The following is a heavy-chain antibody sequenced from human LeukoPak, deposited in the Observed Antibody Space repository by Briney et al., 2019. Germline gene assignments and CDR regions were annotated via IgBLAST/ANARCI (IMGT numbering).Heavy chain of an antibody. CDR2: ISDSGGST. CDR1: GFTFSSYA. CDR3: AKVKYSSGWYRSYYYYGMDV. V-gene: IGHV3-23*01. J-gene: IGHJ6*02. Sequence: GGSLRLSCAASGFTFSSYAMSWVRQAPGKGLEWVSAISDSGGSTYYADSVKGRFTISRDNSKNTLYLQMNSLRAEDTAVYYCAKVKYSSGWYRSYYYYGMDVWGQGTTVTVSS. D-gene: IGHD6-19*01.